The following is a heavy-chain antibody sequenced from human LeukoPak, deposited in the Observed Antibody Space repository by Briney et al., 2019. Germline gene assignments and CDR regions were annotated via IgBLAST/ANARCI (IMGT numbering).Heavy chain of an antibody. D-gene: IGHD6-13*01. CDR2: INPNSGGT. Sequence: GASVKVSCKASGYTFTGYYMHWVRQAPGRGLEWMGWINPNSGGTNYAQRFQGRVTMTRDTSISTAYMELSRLRSDDTAVYYCARVAAAGENWFDPWGQGTLVTVSS. CDR1: GYTFTGYY. V-gene: IGHV1-2*02. CDR3: ARVAAAGENWFDP. J-gene: IGHJ5*02.